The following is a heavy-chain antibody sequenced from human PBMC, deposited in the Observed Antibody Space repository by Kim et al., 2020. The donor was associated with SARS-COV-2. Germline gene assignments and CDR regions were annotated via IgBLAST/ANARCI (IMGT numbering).Heavy chain of an antibody. D-gene: IGHD3-10*01. Sequence: ADPVKGRFTLYRDTANNTPYLQMTSLGDEDTAVYYCARGQGNYYHYYCMDVWGQGTTVTVSS. V-gene: IGHV3-30*07. CDR3: ARGQGNYYHYYCMDV. J-gene: IGHJ6*02.